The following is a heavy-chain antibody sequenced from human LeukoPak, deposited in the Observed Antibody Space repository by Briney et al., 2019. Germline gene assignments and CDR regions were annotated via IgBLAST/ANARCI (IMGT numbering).Heavy chain of an antibody. Sequence: GGSLRLSCAASGFTFSSYEMNCVRQAPGKGLEWVSYITTSGRTIYYADSVKGRFTISRDNAKNSLYLQMNSLRAEDTAVYYCARGEDYATNSFDYWGQGTLVTVSS. CDR1: GFTFSSYE. CDR2: ITTSGRTI. J-gene: IGHJ4*02. CDR3: ARGEDYATNSFDY. D-gene: IGHD1-26*01. V-gene: IGHV3-48*03.